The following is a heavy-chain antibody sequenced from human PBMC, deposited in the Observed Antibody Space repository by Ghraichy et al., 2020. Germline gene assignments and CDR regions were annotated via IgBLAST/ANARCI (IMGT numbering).Heavy chain of an antibody. CDR1: GFTIDNFW. V-gene: IGHV3-7*03. J-gene: IGHJ3*02. CDR3: ARDRPPPFALDI. CDR2: IKQDGSEK. Sequence: GGSLRLSCAASGFTIDNFWMSWVRQAPGKGLEWVATIKQDGSEKYYVDSVKGRFTLSRDNTKNSLYLQMNSLRAEDTAVYYCARDRPPPFALDIWGQGTMVTVSS.